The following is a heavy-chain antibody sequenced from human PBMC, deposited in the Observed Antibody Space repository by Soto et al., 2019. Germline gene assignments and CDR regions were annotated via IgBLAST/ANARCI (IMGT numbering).Heavy chain of an antibody. J-gene: IGHJ6*02. CDR1: GGSISGYY. D-gene: IGHD6-19*01. CDR3: ARQWIAVAGYYYYGMDV. V-gene: IGHV4-59*08. CDR2: MYNTGST. Sequence: PSETLSLTCTVSGGSISGYYWSWIRQPPGKGLEWIGYMYNTGSTVYNPSFKSRVTISVDTSKNQFSLKLSSVTAADTAVYYCARQWIAVAGYYYYGMDVWGQGTTVTVSS.